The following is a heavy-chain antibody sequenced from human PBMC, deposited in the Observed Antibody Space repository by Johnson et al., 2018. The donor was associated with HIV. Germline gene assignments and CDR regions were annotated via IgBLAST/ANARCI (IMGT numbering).Heavy chain of an antibody. CDR2: ISWNSGSI. D-gene: IGHD6-19*01. CDR1: GFTFDDYA. CDR3: ARDKFAGRQWLSYDDAFDI. Sequence: VQLVESGGGLVQPGRSLRLSCAASGFTFDDYAMHWVRQAPGKGLEWVSGISWNSGSIGYADSVKGRFTISRDNAKNSLYLQMNSLRAEDTAVYYCARDKFAGRQWLSYDDAFDIWGQGTMVTVSS. J-gene: IGHJ3*02. V-gene: IGHV3-9*01.